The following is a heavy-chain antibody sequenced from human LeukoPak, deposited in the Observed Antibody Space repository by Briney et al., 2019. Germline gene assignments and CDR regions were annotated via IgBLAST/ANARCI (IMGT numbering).Heavy chain of an antibody. CDR3: ATHGAVTMVRGVTPYYFDY. CDR2: ISSSGSTI. D-gene: IGHD3-10*01. CDR1: GFTFSDYY. V-gene: IGHV3-11*01. Sequence: GGSLRLSCAASGFTFSDYYMSWIRQAPGKGLEWVSYISSSGSTIYYADSVKGRFTISRDNAKNSLYLQMNSLRAEDTAVYYCATHGAVTMVRGVTPYYFDYCGQGTLVTVSS. J-gene: IGHJ4*02.